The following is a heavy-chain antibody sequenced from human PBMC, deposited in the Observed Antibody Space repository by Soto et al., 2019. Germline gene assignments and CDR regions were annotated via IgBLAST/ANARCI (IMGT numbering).Heavy chain of an antibody. V-gene: IGHV4-30-2*01. D-gene: IGHD3-3*02. J-gene: IGHJ4*02. CDR2: IYHSGTS. CDR1: GDSISSGGFS. Sequence: PSETLSLTCAVSGDSISSGGFSWSWIRQPPGKGLEWIGYIYHSGTSFYNPSLKSRVTISVDGSKNQFSLKVKSVTAADTAVYYFAIARLALAVNFDYRGQGTLVTVSS. CDR3: AIARLALAVNFDY.